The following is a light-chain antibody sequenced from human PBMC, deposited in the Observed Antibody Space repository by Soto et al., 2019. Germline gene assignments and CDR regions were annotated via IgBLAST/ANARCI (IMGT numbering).Light chain of an antibody. Sequence: DIQMTQSPSTLSASVGDRVTITCRASQSISSWLAWYQQKPGKAPKLLIYDASSLEGGVPSRFSGSGSGTEFTLTISSLQPDDFATYYCQQYNSYWWTFGQGTKGDIK. CDR1: QSISSW. V-gene: IGKV1-5*01. J-gene: IGKJ1*01. CDR3: QQYNSYWWT. CDR2: DAS.